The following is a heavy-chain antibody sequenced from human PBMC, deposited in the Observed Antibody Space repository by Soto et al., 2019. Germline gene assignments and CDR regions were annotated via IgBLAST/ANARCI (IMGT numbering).Heavy chain of an antibody. CDR2: IYYSGNT. D-gene: IGHD3-22*01. V-gene: IGHV4-59*01. CDR3: ARERSYYESSGYSYFDY. Sequence: PSETLSLTCTVSGGSISPYYWSWIRQAPGKGLEWIGYIYYSGNTKYDPSLKSRVTISVDTSKNQFSLEVSSVTAADTAVYYCARERSYYESSGYSYFDYWGPGTLVTV. CDR1: GGSISPYY. J-gene: IGHJ4*02.